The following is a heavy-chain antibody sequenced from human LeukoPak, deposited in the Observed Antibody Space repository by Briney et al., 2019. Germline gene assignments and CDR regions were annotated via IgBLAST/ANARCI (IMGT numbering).Heavy chain of an antibody. Sequence: GGSLTLSCAASGFTFSSYSMNWVRQAPGKGLEWVSSISSSSSYIYYADSVKGRFTISRDNAKNSLYLQMNSLRAEDTAVYYCARDLGGGQWELRQFDYWGQGTLVTVSS. D-gene: IGHD1-26*01. CDR3: ARDLGGGQWELRQFDY. CDR2: ISSSSSYI. J-gene: IGHJ4*02. V-gene: IGHV3-21*01. CDR1: GFTFSSYS.